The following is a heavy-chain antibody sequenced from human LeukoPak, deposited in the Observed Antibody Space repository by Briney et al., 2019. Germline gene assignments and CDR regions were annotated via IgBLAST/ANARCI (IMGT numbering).Heavy chain of an antibody. D-gene: IGHD2-21*02. CDR1: GGSISSYY. CDR2: IYDSGST. CDR3: AREAYCGADCYSGFDY. Sequence: PSETLSLTCTVSGGSISSYYWSWIRQPPGKGLEWMGYIYDSGSTNYNPSLKSRVTISVDTSKNQFSLKLSSVTAADTAVYYCAREAYCGADCYSGFDYWGQGTLVTVSS. J-gene: IGHJ4*02. V-gene: IGHV4-59*01.